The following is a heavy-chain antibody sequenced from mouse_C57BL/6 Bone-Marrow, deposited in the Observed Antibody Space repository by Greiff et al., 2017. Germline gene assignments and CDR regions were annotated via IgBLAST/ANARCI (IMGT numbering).Heavy chain of an antibody. J-gene: IGHJ3*01. Sequence: EVQLLQSGPELVKPGASVKMSCTASGYTFTDYNMHWVQQTHGKSLEWIGYINPNNGGTSYNQKFKGQATLTVNKSSSTAYMEIRSLTTEDSAVYYCGSAWFAYWGQGTLVTVSA. D-gene: IGHD1-1*01. CDR2: INPNNGGT. V-gene: IGHV1-22*01. CDR1: GYTFTDYN. CDR3: GSAWFAY.